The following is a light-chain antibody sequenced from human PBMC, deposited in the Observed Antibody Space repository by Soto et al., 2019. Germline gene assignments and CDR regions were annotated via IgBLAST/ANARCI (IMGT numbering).Light chain of an antibody. CDR2: GAS. CDR1: QSVSSSY. J-gene: IGKJ3*01. V-gene: IGKV3-20*01. Sequence: EIVLTQSPGTLSLSPGERATLSCRASQSVSSSYLAWYQQKPGQAPRLLIYGASSRATGIPDRFICSGSGTDFTLTISRLEPEDFAVYYCQQYGSSFTFGPGTKVDIK. CDR3: QQYGSSFT.